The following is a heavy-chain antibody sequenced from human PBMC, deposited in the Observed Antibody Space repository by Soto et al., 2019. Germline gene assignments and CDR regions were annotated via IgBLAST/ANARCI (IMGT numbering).Heavy chain of an antibody. Sequence: QITLKESGPTLVKPTQTLTLTCTFSGFSLSTSGVGVGWIRQPPGKALEWLALMYWDDDKRYRPPLKSRLNNTKDTTQHQVVQTVTSRDPVDTATYYCARGLAAPFDHWGQGTLVTVSS. CDR1: GFSLSTSGVG. D-gene: IGHD6-13*01. V-gene: IGHV2-5*02. J-gene: IGHJ4*02. CDR3: ARGLAAPFDH. CDR2: MYWDDDK.